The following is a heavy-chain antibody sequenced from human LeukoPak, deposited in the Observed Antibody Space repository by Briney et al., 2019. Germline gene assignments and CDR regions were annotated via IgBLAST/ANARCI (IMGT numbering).Heavy chain of an antibody. CDR3: ARSPGYYFDY. D-gene: IGHD1-14*01. V-gene: IGHV4-30-2*01. CDR2: IYHSGST. Sequence: SETLSLTCTVSGGSISSGGYYWSWIRQPPGKGLEWIGYIYHSGSTYYNPSLKSRVTISVDTSKNQFSLKLSSVTAADTAVYYCARSPGYYFDYWGQGTLVTVSS. J-gene: IGHJ4*02. CDR1: GGSISSGGYY.